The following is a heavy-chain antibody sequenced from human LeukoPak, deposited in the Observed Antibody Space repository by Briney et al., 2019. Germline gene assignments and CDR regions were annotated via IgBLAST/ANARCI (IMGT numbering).Heavy chain of an antibody. CDR1: GFTFSDYE. D-gene: IGHD6-19*01. CDR3: ARSWLAVAGPEC. V-gene: IGHV3-48*03. J-gene: IGHJ4*02. CDR2: ISTSGTTI. Sequence: PGGSLRLSCAASGFTFSDYEMNWVRQAPGKGLEWISYISTSGTTIYYADSVRGRFTISRDNAKNSLYLQMNSLRAEDTAVYYCARSWLAVAGPECWGQGTLVTVSS.